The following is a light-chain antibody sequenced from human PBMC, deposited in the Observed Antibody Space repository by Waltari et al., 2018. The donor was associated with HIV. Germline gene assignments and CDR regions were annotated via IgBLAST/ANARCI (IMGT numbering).Light chain of an antibody. CDR1: NSDISDYNY. CDR3: SSFAGTHKL. J-gene: IGLJ2*01. V-gene: IGLV2-8*01. Sequence: QSALTQSPSASGSPGQSVNISCSGANSDISDYNYVSGYQQHSDRPPKLIIFEVTKRPSGVPGGVSCSKSGNTASLFVSGLQPEDEATYFCSSFAGTHKLFGGGTKLTGL. CDR2: EVT.